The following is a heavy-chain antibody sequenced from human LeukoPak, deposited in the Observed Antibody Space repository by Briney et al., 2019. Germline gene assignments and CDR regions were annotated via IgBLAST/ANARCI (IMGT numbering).Heavy chain of an antibody. CDR2: ISPDGNNR. D-gene: IGHD5-18*01. CDR1: DFTFSSYD. CDR3: ACQWIQLWGGI. V-gene: IGHV3-30*03. J-gene: IGHJ3*02. Sequence: PGRSLRLSCAASDFTFSSYDIHWVRQAPGKGLEWVAVISPDGNNRYYADSVKSRFTISRDNSKNTLYLQMNRLRVEDTAVYYCACQWIQLWGGIWGQGTMVTVSS.